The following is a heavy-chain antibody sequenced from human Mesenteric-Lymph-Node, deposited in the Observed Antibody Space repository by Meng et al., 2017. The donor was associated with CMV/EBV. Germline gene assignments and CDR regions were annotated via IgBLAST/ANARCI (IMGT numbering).Heavy chain of an antibody. CDR1: SCSSRS. J-gene: IGHJ4*02. Sequence: SCSSRSLMWVRQAPGQGLEWMGGITPAFETADYAQKFRNRVSITMDDSATTAYMEMSSLGSEDTAVYFCARGPRITVGGVIIWPLEDWGQGTLVTVSS. CDR3: ARGPRITVGGVIIWPLED. CDR2: ITPAFETA. D-gene: IGHD3-16*02. V-gene: IGHV1-69*05.